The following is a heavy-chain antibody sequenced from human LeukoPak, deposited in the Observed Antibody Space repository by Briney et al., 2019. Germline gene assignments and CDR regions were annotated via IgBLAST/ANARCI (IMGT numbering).Heavy chain of an antibody. CDR2: IKQDGSEK. CDR1: GFTFSSYS. Sequence: GSLRLSCAASGFTFSSYSMNWVRQAPGKGLEWVANIKQDGSEKYYVDSVKGRFTISRDNAKNSLYLQMNSLRAEDTAVYYCARPLHYDILTVDYWGQGTLVTVSS. CDR3: ARPLHYDILTVDY. D-gene: IGHD3-9*01. V-gene: IGHV3-7*01. J-gene: IGHJ4*02.